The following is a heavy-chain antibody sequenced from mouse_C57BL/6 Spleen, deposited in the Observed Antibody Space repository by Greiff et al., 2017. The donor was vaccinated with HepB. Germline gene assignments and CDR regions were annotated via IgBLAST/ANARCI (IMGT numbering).Heavy chain of an antibody. CDR1: GFTFSDYY. J-gene: IGHJ4*01. Sequence: EVKLMESGGGLVQPGGSLKLSCAASGFTFSDYYMYWVRQTPEKRLEWVAYISNGGGSTYYPDTVKGRFTISRDNAKNTLYLQMSRLKSEDTAMYYCARGNYYAMDYWGQGTSVTVSS. V-gene: IGHV5-12*01. CDR3: ARGNYYAMDY. CDR2: ISNGGGST.